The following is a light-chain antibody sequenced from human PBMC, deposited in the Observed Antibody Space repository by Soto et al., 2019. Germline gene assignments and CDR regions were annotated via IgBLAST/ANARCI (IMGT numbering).Light chain of an antibody. V-gene: IGKV3-15*01. CDR2: GAS. CDR3: QQYNIWFLMIT. CDR1: QSVSST. Sequence: EIVMTQSPATLSVSPGERATLSCRASQSVSSTLAWYQQKPGQAPRLLIYGASTRATGIPARCSGSGSGTEFTRTISSLLSEGFSGYYCQQYNIWFLMITFGPGTQVDIK. J-gene: IGKJ3*01.